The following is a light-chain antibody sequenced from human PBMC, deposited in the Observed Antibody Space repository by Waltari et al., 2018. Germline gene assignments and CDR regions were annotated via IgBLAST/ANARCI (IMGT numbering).Light chain of an antibody. V-gene: IGLV2-23*01. Sequence: QSALTQPASMSGSPGQSVTISSTATSSALGSYNLVSWFQQHPGKVPKLMIYEGSKRPSGVSYRFSGSKSGNTASLTISGLQAEDEADYYCSSYAGGVWVFGGGTKVTVL. J-gene: IGLJ3*02. CDR1: SSALGSYNL. CDR2: EGS. CDR3: SSYAGGVWV.